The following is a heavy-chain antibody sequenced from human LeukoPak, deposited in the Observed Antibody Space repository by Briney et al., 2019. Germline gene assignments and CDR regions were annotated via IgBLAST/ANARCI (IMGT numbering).Heavy chain of an antibody. CDR3: AKAATYDDYVVDYYYYMDV. D-gene: IGHD4-17*01. Sequence: GGSLRLSCAASGFTFSSYAMSWVRQAPGKGLEWVSVISGSGGSTYYADSVKGRFTISRDNSKNTLYLQMNSLRAEDTALHYCAKAATYDDYVVDYYYYMDVWGKGTTVTVSS. V-gene: IGHV3-23*01. J-gene: IGHJ6*03. CDR1: GFTFSSYA. CDR2: ISGSGGST.